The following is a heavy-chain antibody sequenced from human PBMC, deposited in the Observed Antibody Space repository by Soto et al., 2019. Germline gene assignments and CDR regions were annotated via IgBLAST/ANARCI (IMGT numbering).Heavy chain of an antibody. J-gene: IGHJ6*02. D-gene: IGHD6-13*01. Sequence: EVQLVESGGGLVQPGGSLRLSCAASGFTVSSNYMSWVRQAPGKGLEWVSVIYSGGSTYYADSVKGRFTISRDNSKNTLYLQMNRLRAEDTAVYYCARPIAAARDYYYYGMDVWGQGTTVTVSS. CDR2: IYSGGST. V-gene: IGHV3-66*04. CDR1: GFTVSSNY. CDR3: ARPIAAARDYYYYGMDV.